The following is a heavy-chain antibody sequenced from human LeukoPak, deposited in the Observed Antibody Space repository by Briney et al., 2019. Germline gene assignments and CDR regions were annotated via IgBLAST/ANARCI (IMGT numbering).Heavy chain of an antibody. J-gene: IGHJ5*02. CDR2: IYHSGST. CDR1: GGSISSDSHS. CDR3: ARVVGNCSGGNCFSNWFDP. V-gene: IGHV4-30-2*01. Sequence: PSETLSLTCVVSGGSISSDSHSWSWIRQPPGKGLEWIGYIYHSGSTCYGPSLKSRVTISIATSKNQFSLRLNSVTAADTAVYYCARVVGNCSGGNCFSNWFDPWGQGTLVTVSS. D-gene: IGHD2-15*01.